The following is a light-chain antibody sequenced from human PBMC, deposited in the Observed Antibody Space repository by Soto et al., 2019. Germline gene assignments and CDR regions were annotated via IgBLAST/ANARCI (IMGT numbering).Light chain of an antibody. CDR3: ISYTSDDVRYV. CDR2: EVS. Sequence: QSALTQPASVSGTPGQSITISCIGSNSDVGIYDFVSWYQHHPGRAPKLIVSEVSHRPSGVSNRFSGSKSGNTASLTISGLQSEDEADYYCISYTSDDVRYVFGTGTKLTVL. J-gene: IGLJ1*01. V-gene: IGLV2-14*01. CDR1: NSDVGIYDF.